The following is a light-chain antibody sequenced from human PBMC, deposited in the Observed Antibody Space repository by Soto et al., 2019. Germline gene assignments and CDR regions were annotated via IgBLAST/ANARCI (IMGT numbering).Light chain of an antibody. CDR2: NSS. Sequence: DIQMTQSPSTLSASVGDRVTITCRASQSDSGWLAWYQQKSGKAPKLLIYNSSSLASGVPSRFSGSESGAEFPLTISSLEHDDVATYYYQQYNIPYTFGQGTKVDIK. CDR3: QQYNIPYT. V-gene: IGKV1-5*03. CDR1: QSDSGW. J-gene: IGKJ1*01.